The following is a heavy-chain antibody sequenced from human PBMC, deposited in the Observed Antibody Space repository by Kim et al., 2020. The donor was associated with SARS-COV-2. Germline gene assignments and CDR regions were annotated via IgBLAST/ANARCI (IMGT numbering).Heavy chain of an antibody. Sequence: GGSLRLSCSASGFTFSSYAMHWVRQAPGKGLEYVSAISSNGGSTYYADSVKGRFTISRDNSKNTLYLQMSSLRAEDTAVYYCVKGGIYDIAAAGNSYYYGMDVWGQGTTVTVSS. D-gene: IGHD6-13*01. CDR1: GFTFSSYA. CDR2: ISSNGGST. J-gene: IGHJ6*02. V-gene: IGHV3-64D*06. CDR3: VKGGIYDIAAAGNSYYYGMDV.